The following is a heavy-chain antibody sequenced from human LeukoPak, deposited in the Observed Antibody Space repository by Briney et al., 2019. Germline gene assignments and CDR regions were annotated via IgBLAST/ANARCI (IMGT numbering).Heavy chain of an antibody. J-gene: IGHJ6*03. CDR1: KFAFSNAW. Sequence: GGSLRLSCAASKFAFSNAWMGWVRQAPGKGLEWVGRIKSRPDGGTTDYAALVKGRFTISRDDSKNTLYLQMYSLKTEDTAVYYCTTSYRYYMDVWGKGTTVTVSS. CDR3: TTSYRYYMDV. V-gene: IGHV3-15*01. CDR2: IKSRPDGGTT. D-gene: IGHD3-16*02.